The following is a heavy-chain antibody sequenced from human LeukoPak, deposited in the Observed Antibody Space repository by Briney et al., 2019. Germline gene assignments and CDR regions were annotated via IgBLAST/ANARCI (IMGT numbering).Heavy chain of an antibody. V-gene: IGHV4-39*01. CDR3: ARRNGNDAFDI. CDR2: IYYSGST. Sequence: SETLSLTCTVSGGSISINTYYWGWIRQPPGKGLEWIGSIYYSGSTYYNPSLKSRVTISVDTSKNQFSLKLSSVTAADTAVYYCARRNGNDAFDIWGQGTMVTVSS. CDR1: GGSISINTYY. D-gene: IGHD1-26*01. J-gene: IGHJ3*02.